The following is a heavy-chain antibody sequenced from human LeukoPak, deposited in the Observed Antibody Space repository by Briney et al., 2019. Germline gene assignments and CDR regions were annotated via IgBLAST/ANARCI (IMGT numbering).Heavy chain of an antibody. Sequence: PGGSLRLSCAASGFTFSSYAMSWVRQAPGKGLEWVSAISGSGGGTYYADSVKGRFTISRDNSKNALYLQMNSLRAEDTAVYYCAKVMDSSSSAGDYWGQGTLVTVSS. V-gene: IGHV3-23*01. J-gene: IGHJ4*02. D-gene: IGHD6-6*01. CDR1: GFTFSSYA. CDR2: ISGSGGGT. CDR3: AKVMDSSSSAGDY.